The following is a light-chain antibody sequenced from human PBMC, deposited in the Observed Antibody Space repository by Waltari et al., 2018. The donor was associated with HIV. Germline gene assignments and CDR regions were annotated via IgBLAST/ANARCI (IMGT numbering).Light chain of an antibody. CDR1: RLRRYS. Sequence: SSELTQDPAVSVALGQTVRITCQGDRLRRYSANWYRQKPGQAPVLVLYGENNGPYGIPDRFSGSSSGDTATLTITGAQAEDEADYYCDSRDTDGRLHVFGTGTTVTVL. CDR2: GEN. CDR3: DSRDTDGRLHV. V-gene: IGLV3-19*01. J-gene: IGLJ1*01.